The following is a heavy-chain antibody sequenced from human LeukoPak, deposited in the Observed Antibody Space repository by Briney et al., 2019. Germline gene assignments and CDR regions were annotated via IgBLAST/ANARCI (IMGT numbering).Heavy chain of an antibody. V-gene: IGHV3-48*03. J-gene: IGHJ6*02. Sequence: GRCLRLACAASGFSFSSYEMSCVRHAAGGGLEWVSYISSSGTIINYEDSVKGRFNISRDNVKSSLYLQMNSLRAEDTAAYYGARTPYYYDSSGYYQKYGMDVWGQGTTVTVSS. CDR3: ARTPYYYDSSGYYQKYGMDV. CDR1: GFSFSSYE. CDR2: ISSSGTII. D-gene: IGHD3-22*01.